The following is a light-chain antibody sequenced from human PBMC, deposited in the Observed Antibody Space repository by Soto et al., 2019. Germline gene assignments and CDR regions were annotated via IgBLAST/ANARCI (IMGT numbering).Light chain of an antibody. V-gene: IGLV1-44*01. CDR3: AAWDDSLNGVV. Sequence: QSVLTQPPSASGTPGQRVTISCSGSSSNIGTYTINWYQQLPGTAPKLLIYSNNQRPSGVPDRFSASKSGTSASLAISGLQSEDEADYYCAAWDDSLNGVVFGGGTKVTVL. CDR1: SSNIGTYT. J-gene: IGLJ2*01. CDR2: SNN.